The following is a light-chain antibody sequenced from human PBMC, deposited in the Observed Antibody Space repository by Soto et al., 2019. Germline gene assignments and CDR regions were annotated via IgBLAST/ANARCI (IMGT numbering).Light chain of an antibody. CDR1: QGIGST. CDR3: QQRSNWPWT. V-gene: IGKV3D-11*01. J-gene: IGKJ1*01. CDR2: DSY. Sequence: EIVLSQSPATLSVSPGERVTLSCRASQGIGSTLAWYRQQPGQAPGLLIYDSYIRATGVPARFSGTRSGTDFTLTISNLEPEDFAVYYCQQRSNWPWTFGQGTKVDIK.